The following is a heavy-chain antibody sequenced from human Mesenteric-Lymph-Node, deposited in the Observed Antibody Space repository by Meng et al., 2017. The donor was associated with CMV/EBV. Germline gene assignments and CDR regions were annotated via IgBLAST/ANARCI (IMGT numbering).Heavy chain of an antibody. J-gene: IGHJ5*02. CDR2: ISTYNRDT. Sequence: ASVKVSCKTSGYTFTNFGITWVRQAPGQGLEWVGWISTYNRDTKYAQKFQGRVTMTTDTSATTGYMEVRSLRADDTAVYYCVRHRNDVLRFLEVSRHIEDHWFDPWGQGTQVTSPQ. D-gene: IGHD3-3*01. CDR3: VRHRNDVLRFLEVSRHIEDHWFDP. V-gene: IGHV1-18*01. CDR1: GYTFTNFG.